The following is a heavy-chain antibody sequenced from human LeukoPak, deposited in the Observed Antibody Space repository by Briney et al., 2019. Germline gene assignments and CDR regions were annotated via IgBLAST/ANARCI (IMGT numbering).Heavy chain of an antibody. CDR3: ASWIGESWNYKLHPGPLDY. D-gene: IGHD1-7*01. J-gene: IGHJ4*02. CDR2: IIPIFGTA. CDR1: GGTFSSYA. Sequence: ASVKVSCKASGGTFSSYAISWVRQAPGQGLEWMGGIIPIFGTADYAQKFQGRVTITTDESTSTAYMELSSLRSEDTAVYYCASWIGESWNYKLHPGPLDYWGQGTLVTVSS. V-gene: IGHV1-69*05.